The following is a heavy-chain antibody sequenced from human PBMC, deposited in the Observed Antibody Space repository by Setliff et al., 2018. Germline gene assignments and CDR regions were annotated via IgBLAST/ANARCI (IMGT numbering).Heavy chain of an antibody. CDR1: GGSFSGYY. J-gene: IGHJ5*02. CDR2: VNHSGST. Sequence: SETLSLTCAVYGGSFSGYYWSWIRQPPGKGLEWIGEVNHSGSTNYNPSHKSRVTISVDTSKNQFSLKLSSVTAADTAVYYCARGGVGSYSYKNWFDPWGQGTLVTVSS. D-gene: IGHD5-18*01. CDR3: ARGGVGSYSYKNWFDP. V-gene: IGHV4-34*01.